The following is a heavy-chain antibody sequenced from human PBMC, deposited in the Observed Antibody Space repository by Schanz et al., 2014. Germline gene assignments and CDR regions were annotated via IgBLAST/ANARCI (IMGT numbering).Heavy chain of an antibody. CDR2: ISDSGDST. CDR3: AKVAPAATYLDS. J-gene: IGHJ4*02. CDR1: GFTFFGSFA. D-gene: IGHD2-2*01. Sequence: VQLVESGGGLVQPGGSLRLSCVASGFTFFGSFAMSWVRQAPGKGLEWVSDISDSGDSTHYADSVKGRFTISRDNAKNSLFLQMNSLSAEDTAVYYCAKVAPAATYLDSWGLGTLVAVSS. V-gene: IGHV3-23*04.